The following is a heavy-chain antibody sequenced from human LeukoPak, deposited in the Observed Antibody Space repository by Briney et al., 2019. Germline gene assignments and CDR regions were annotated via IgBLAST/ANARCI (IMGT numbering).Heavy chain of an antibody. CDR1: GYTFTEYY. D-gene: IGHD2-2*01. CDR2: INPGSGGT. J-gene: IGHJ4*02. V-gene: IGHV1-2*02. Sequence: GASVKVSCKTSGYTFTEYYIHWVRQDPGQGLEWMGWINPGSGGTNYAQNFQDRVTMTRDTSINTAYMELSRLRSDDTAVYFCARDGPRNAYSGSASCYPAWGQGTLVTVSS. CDR3: ARDGPRNAYSGSASCYPA.